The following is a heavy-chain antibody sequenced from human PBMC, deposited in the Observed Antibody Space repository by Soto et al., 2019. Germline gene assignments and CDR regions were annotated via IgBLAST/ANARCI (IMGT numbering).Heavy chain of an antibody. V-gene: IGHV4-30-2*01. J-gene: IGHJ6*02. CDR3: ARGNYDFWSGPYYYGMDV. CDR2: IYHSGST. CDR1: VGSISSGGYS. D-gene: IGHD3-3*01. Sequence: SSKTLSLTCAGSVGSISSGGYSWIWIRQPPGKGLEWIGYIYHSGSTYYNPSLKSRVTISVDRSKNQFSLKLSSVTAADAAVYYCARGNYDFWSGPYYYGMDVWGQGTTVTVSS.